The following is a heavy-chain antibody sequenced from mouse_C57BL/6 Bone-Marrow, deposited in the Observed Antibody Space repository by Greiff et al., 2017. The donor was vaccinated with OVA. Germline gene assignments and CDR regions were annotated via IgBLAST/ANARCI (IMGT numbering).Heavy chain of an antibody. D-gene: IGHD2-1*01. CDR1: GYSFTSYY. V-gene: IGHV1-66*01. CDR3: ATNYGNCYAMDY. J-gene: IGHJ4*01. Sequence: QVQLQQSGPELVKPGASVKISCKASGYSFTSYYIHWVKQRPGQGLEWIGWIYPGSGNTKYNEKFKGKATLTADTSSSTAYMQLSSLTSEDSAVYYCATNYGNCYAMDYWGQGTSVTVSS. CDR2: IYPGSGNT.